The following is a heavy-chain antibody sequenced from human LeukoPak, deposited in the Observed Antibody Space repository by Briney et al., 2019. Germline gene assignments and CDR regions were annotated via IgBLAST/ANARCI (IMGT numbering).Heavy chain of an antibody. Sequence: GGSLRLSCAASRFTFSDYYMSWIRQAPGKGLEGVSYISSSGSTIYYADSVKGRFTISRDNAKNSLYLQMNSLRAEDTAVYYCAKDLRALERGGSYIYWGQGTLVTVSS. J-gene: IGHJ4*02. CDR1: RFTFSDYY. D-gene: IGHD1-26*01. CDR2: ISSSGSTI. CDR3: AKDLRALERGGSYIY. V-gene: IGHV3-11*01.